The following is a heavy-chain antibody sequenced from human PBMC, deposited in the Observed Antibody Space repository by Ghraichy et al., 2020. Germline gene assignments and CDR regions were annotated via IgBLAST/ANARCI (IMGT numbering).Heavy chain of an antibody. D-gene: IGHD2-15*01. Sequence: GGSLRLSCAASGFTFSIYGMHWVRQAPGKGLEWVAFIRYDGSNKYYADSVKGRFTISRDNSKNTLYLQMNSLRAEDTDVYYCAKGAPYCSGGSCPSAFDIWGQGTMVTVSS. V-gene: IGHV3-30*02. CDR2: IRYDGSNK. J-gene: IGHJ3*02. CDR1: GFTFSIYG. CDR3: AKGAPYCSGGSCPSAFDI.